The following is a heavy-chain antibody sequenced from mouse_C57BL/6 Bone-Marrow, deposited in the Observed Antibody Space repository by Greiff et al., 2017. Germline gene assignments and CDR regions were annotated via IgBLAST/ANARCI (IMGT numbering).Heavy chain of an antibody. CDR3: SRPYFINYCCFEV. Sequence: QVQLQQPGAELVKPGASVKMSCKASGYTFTSYWITWVKQRPGQGLEWIGDIYPGSGSTNYNEKFKSKATLTVDTSYSTASMQLSSLTSEDSAVYICSRPYFINYCCFEVCGTGTTVTVSS. V-gene: IGHV1-55*01. CDR1: GYTFTSYW. D-gene: IGHD2-5*01. CDR2: IYPGSGST. J-gene: IGHJ1*03.